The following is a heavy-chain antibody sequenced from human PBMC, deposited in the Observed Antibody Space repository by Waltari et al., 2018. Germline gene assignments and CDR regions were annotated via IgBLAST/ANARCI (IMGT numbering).Heavy chain of an antibody. J-gene: IGHJ4*02. V-gene: IGHV3-30*02. Sequence: QVQLVESGGGVVQPGGSLRLSCAASGFTFSSYGMPWVRQAPGKGLEWVAFIRYDGSNKYYADSVKGRFTISRDNSKNTLYLQMNSLRAEDTAVYYCAKPQLRAVTTSFDYWGQGTLVTVSS. CDR3: AKPQLRAVTTSFDY. CDR1: GFTFSSYG. CDR2: IRYDGSNK. D-gene: IGHD4-17*01.